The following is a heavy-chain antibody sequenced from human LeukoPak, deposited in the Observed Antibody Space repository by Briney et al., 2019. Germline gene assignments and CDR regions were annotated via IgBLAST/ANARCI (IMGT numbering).Heavy chain of an antibody. J-gene: IGHJ5*02. Sequence: GESLKISCKGSGYSFTSYWIGWVRPMPGKGLEWMRIIYPGDSDTRYSPSFQGQVTISADKSISTAYLQWSSLKASDTAMYYCARWGQGYCSGGSCYRNWFDPWGQGTLVTVSS. CDR1: GYSFTSYW. CDR3: ARWGQGYCSGGSCYRNWFDP. V-gene: IGHV5-51*01. CDR2: IYPGDSDT. D-gene: IGHD2-15*01.